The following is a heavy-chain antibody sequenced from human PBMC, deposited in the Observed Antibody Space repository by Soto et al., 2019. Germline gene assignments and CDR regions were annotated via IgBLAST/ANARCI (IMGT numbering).Heavy chain of an antibody. CDR3: ARQGSGSEYPQYFYYGMDV. V-gene: IGHV3-48*02. CDR1: GFTVSDYS. Sequence: LVESGGRVVQSGGSLRLSCTASGFTVSDYSVNWVRQAPGKGLEWISYISSTGDLILYADSVKGRFTIARDIAKNSLYLQMDSLRDEDSAVYYCARQGSGSEYPQYFYYGMDVWGQGTTAAASS. CDR2: ISSTGDLI. D-gene: IGHD5-12*01. J-gene: IGHJ6*02.